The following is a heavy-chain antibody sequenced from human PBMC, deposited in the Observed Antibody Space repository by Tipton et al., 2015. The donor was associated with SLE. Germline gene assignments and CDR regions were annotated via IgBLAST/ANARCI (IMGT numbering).Heavy chain of an antibody. CDR2: LYPSGST. Sequence: TLSLTCAVSGGSISSGGYSWSWIRQPPGKGLEWIGFLYPSGSTYYNPSLKSRVTISVDTSKNQFSLKLSSVTAADTAVYYCARVPPDWGGDYYMDVWGKGTTVTVSS. J-gene: IGHJ6*03. V-gene: IGHV4-30-2*01. CDR3: ARVPPDWGGDYYMDV. CDR1: GGSISSGGYS. D-gene: IGHD7-27*01.